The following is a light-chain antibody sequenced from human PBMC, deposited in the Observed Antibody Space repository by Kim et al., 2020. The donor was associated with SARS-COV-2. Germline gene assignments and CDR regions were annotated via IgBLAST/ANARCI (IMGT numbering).Light chain of an antibody. CDR1: QSVSSSY. Sequence: NLSLAPGERATPSCRASQSVSSSYLAWYQQKPGQAPRLLIYGASSRATGIPDRFSGSGSGTDFTLTISRLEPEDFAVYYCQQYATFGQGTKVDIK. CDR3: QQYAT. J-gene: IGKJ1*01. V-gene: IGKV3-20*01. CDR2: GAS.